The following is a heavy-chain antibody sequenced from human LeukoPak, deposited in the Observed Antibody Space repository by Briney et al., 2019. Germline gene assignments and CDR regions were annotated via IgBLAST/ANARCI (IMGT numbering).Heavy chain of an antibody. CDR1: GYTFPSYF. Sequence: ASVKVSCKASGYTFPSYFMHWVRQAPGQGLEWMGGIIPIFGTANYAQKFQGRVTITADESTSTAYMELSSLRSEDTAVYYCVRDSGGDPQFDYWGQGTLVTVSS. CDR2: IIPIFGTA. J-gene: IGHJ4*02. CDR3: VRDSGGDPQFDY. D-gene: IGHD4-17*01. V-gene: IGHV1-69*13.